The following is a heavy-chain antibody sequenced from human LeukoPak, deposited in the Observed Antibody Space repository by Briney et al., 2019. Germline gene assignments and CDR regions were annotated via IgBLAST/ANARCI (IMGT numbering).Heavy chain of an antibody. CDR1: GGSISSGDYY. D-gene: IGHD5-18*01. V-gene: IGHV4-30-4*08. Sequence: SETLSLTCTVSGGSISSGDYYWSWIRQPPGKGLEWIGYIYYSGSTYYNPSLKSRVTISVDTSKNQFSLKLSSVTAADTAVYYCAIASDGYSYGYELDYWGQGTLVTVSS. CDR2: IYYSGST. CDR3: AIASDGYSYGYELDY. J-gene: IGHJ4*02.